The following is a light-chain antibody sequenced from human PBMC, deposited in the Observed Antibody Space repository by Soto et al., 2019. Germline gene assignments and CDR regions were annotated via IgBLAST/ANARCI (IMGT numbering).Light chain of an antibody. J-gene: IGKJ1*01. Sequence: PSTLYSSVGDIVNITCRASQSISIWLAWYQQKPGKAPKILIYKASSLESGVPSRFSGSGSGTEFTLTISSLQPDDFATYYCQQYNSYSWTFGQGTKVDTK. CDR3: QQYNSYSWT. CDR2: KAS. CDR1: QSISIW. V-gene: IGKV1-5*03.